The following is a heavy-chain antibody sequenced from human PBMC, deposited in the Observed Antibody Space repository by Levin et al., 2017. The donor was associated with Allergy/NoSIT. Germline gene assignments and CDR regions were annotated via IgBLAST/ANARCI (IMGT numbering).Heavy chain of an antibody. D-gene: IGHD1-1*01. J-gene: IGHJ6*02. CDR2: ISSSSSAI. Sequence: PGGSLRLSCAASGFTFSSYGLNWVRQAPGKGLEWVSYISSSSSAIHYADSVKGRFTISRDNAKNSLYLQMNSLRAEDTAVYYCARELPSPNDHDMDVWGQGTTVSVSS. CDR1: GFTFSSYG. CDR3: ARELPSPNDHDMDV. V-gene: IGHV3-48*04.